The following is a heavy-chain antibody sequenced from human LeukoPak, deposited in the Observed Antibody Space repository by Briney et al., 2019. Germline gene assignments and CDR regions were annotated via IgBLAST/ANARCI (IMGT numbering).Heavy chain of an antibody. CDR3: ARLLRRDGYNLAFPDY. CDR1: GYSFTSYW. J-gene: IGHJ4*02. V-gene: IGHV5-51*01. CDR2: IYPGDSDT. D-gene: IGHD5-24*01. Sequence: GESLKISCKGSGYSFTSYWIGWVRQMPGKGLEWMGIIYPGDSDTRYSPSFQGQATISADKSISTAYLQWSSLKASDTAMYYCARLLRRDGYNLAFPDYWGQGTLVTVSS.